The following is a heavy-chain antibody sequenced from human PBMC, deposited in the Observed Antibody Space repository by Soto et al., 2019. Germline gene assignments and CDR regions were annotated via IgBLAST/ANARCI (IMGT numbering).Heavy chain of an antibody. CDR1: GFTFSSYG. J-gene: IGHJ4*02. CDR3: AKHLEF. Sequence: GSLRLSCAASGFTFSSYGMHWVRQAPGKGLEWVAVISYDGSNKYYADSVKGRFTISRDNSKNTLYLQMNSLRAEDTAVYYCAKHLEFWGQGTLVTVSS. V-gene: IGHV3-30*18. CDR2: ISYDGSNK.